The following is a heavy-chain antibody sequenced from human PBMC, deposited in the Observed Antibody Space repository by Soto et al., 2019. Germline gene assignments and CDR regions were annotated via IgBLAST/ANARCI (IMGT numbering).Heavy chain of an antibody. V-gene: IGHV1-18*01. D-gene: IGHD2-2*02. CDR3: ATAIIGGGTGWFDP. J-gene: IGHJ5*02. Sequence: ASVKVSCKASGYTFTSYGISWVRQAPGQGLEWMGWINTYNGNTNYAEKVQGRLTMTTDTSTSTAYMELRSLRSDDTAVYYCATAIIGGGTGWFDPWGQGTQVTVSS. CDR1: GYTFTSYG. CDR2: INTYNGNT.